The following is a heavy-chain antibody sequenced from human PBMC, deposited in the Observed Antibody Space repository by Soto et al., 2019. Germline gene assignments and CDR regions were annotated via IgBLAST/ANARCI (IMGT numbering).Heavy chain of an antibody. V-gene: IGHV1-69*01. CDR2: IIPIFGTA. CDR1: GGTFSSYA. D-gene: IGHD2-15*01. J-gene: IGHJ4*02. CDR3: ARTPYCSGGSCYIAFDY. Sequence: QVQLVQSGAEVKKPGSSVKVSCKASGGTFSSYAISWVRQAPGQGLVWMGGIIPIFGTANYAQKFQGRVTITADESTSTAYMELSSLRSEDTAVYYCARTPYCSGGSCYIAFDYWGQGTLVTVSS.